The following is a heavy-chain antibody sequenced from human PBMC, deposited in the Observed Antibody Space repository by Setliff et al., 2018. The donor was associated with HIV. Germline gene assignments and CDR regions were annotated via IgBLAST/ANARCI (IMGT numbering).Heavy chain of an antibody. CDR1: GYMFIAYG. Sequence: ASVKVSCKTSGYMFIAYGMSWVRRAPGQGLEWMGWIGPYNARTEYAQKLQGRVTMTTDTSTSTAYMELRSLRSDDTAVYYCATRLYPYDTGRQYNALGHFESWGQGTLVTVSS. V-gene: IGHV1-18*01. CDR3: ATRLYPYDTGRQYNALGHFES. J-gene: IGHJ4*02. CDR2: IGPYNART. D-gene: IGHD1-20*01.